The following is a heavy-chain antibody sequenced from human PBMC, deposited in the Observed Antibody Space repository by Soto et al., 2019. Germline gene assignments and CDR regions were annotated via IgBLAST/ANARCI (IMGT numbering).Heavy chain of an antibody. V-gene: IGHV3-23*01. Sequence: GGSLRLSCAASGFTFSSYAMSWVRQAPEKGLEWVSYISGSGGSTYYADSVKGRFTISGDNSKNTLYLQMNSLRVEDTALYSCAKCYYDSSGKTAFDYWGQGTRVTVSS. D-gene: IGHD3-22*01. J-gene: IGHJ4*02. CDR3: AKCYYDSSGKTAFDY. CDR2: ISGSGGST. CDR1: GFTFSSYA.